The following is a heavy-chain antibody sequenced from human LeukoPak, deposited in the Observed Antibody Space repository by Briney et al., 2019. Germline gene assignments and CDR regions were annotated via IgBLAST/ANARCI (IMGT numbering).Heavy chain of an antibody. V-gene: IGHV3-7*01. CDR1: GFTSSNYL. J-gene: IGHJ4*02. Sequence: QPGGSLRISCAASGFTSSNYLMSWVRQAPGKGLEWVANIKQDGSEKYYVDSVKGRFTISRDNAKNSLYLQMNSLRAEDTAVYYCARDRGSSGWYEFDYWGQGTLVTVSS. CDR3: ARDRGSSGWYEFDY. CDR2: IKQDGSEK. D-gene: IGHD6-19*01.